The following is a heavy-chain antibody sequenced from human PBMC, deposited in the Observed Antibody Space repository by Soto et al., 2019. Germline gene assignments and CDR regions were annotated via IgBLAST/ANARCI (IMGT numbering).Heavy chain of an antibody. J-gene: IGHJ4*02. CDR1: GGSISSGGYY. CDR2: IYYSGST. Sequence: PSETLSLTCTVSGGSISSGGYYWSWIRQHPGKGLEWIGYIYYSGSTYYNPSLKSRVTISVDTSKNQFSLKLSSVTAADTAVYYCARGGSSGSYYFDYWGQGTLVTVSS. CDR3: ARGGSSGSYYFDY. V-gene: IGHV4-31*03. D-gene: IGHD1-26*01.